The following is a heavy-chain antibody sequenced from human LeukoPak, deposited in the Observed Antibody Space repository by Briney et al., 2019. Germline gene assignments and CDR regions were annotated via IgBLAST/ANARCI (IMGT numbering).Heavy chain of an antibody. CDR2: INSDASST. Sequence: GGSLRLSCAASGFTFSSYWMDWVRQAPGKGLVWVSRINSDASSTTYADSVKGRFTISRDNARNTLYLQMNSLRAEDTGVYYCTRDLSPAHYWGQGTLVTVSS. CDR1: GFTFSSYW. V-gene: IGHV3-74*01. D-gene: IGHD2/OR15-2a*01. CDR3: TRDLSPAHY. J-gene: IGHJ4*02.